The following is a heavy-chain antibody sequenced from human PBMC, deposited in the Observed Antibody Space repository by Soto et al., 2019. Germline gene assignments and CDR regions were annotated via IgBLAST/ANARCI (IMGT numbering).Heavy chain of an antibody. Sequence: QVQLQESGPGLVKPSETLSLTCTVSGGSISSDYWSWIRQPPGKGLAWIGYIYYSGSTNYNPSLKSRVTISVATSKNPFSLKLSSVTAADTAVYDCARERVAARFDYWGQGTLVTVSS. D-gene: IGHD6-6*01. V-gene: IGHV4-59*01. CDR3: ARERVAARFDY. CDR1: GGSISSDY. CDR2: IYYSGST. J-gene: IGHJ4*02.